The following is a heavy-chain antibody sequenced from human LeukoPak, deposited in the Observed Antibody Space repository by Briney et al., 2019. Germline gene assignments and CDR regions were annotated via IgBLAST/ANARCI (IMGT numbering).Heavy chain of an antibody. D-gene: IGHD3-22*01. V-gene: IGHV4-30-4*01. CDR2: IYYSGST. CDR3: ARDASGYYYDSSGYRVFDY. CDR1: AGSISSGDYY. J-gene: IGHJ4*02. Sequence: SQTLSLTCTVSAGSISSGDYYWSWIRQPPGKGLEWIGYIYYSGSTYYNPSLKSRVTISVDTSKNQFSLKLSSVTAADTAVYYCARDASGYYYDSSGYRVFDYWGQGTLVTVSS.